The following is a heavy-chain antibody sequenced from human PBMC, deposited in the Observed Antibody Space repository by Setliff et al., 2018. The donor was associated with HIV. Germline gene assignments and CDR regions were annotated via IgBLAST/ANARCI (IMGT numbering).Heavy chain of an antibody. V-gene: IGHV2-5*02. CDR3: AHSMVRGVISY. CDR2: IYWDDDK. CDR1: GFSLTPRGEG. J-gene: IGHJ4*02. Sequence: SGPTLVNPTQTLTLTCTFSGFSLTPRGEGVAWIRQPPGKALEWLALIYWDDDKRYSPSLKSRLTITKDTSKNQVVLTMTNMDPVDTATYYCAHSMVRGVISYWGQGTLVTVSS. D-gene: IGHD3-10*01.